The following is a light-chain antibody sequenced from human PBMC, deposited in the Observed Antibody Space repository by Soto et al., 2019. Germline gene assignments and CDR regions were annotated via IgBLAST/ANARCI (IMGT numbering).Light chain of an antibody. CDR1: SSDVGGYNY. CDR3: CSYTGFYSYV. V-gene: IGLV2-11*01. CDR2: DDT. J-gene: IGLJ1*01. Sequence: QSVLPQPRSVAGSPGQSVTSSFTGTSSDVGGYNYVSWYQQYPGRPPKVMIFDDTKRPSGVPARFSGSKSGNTASLTTSGRQAEDEADYYCCSYTGFYSYVFGTGTKVTVL.